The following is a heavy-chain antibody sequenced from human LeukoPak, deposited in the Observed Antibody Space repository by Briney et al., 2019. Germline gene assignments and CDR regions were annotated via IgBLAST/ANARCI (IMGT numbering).Heavy chain of an antibody. CDR2: INAGNGNT. CDR1: GYTSTSYA. D-gene: IGHD3-10*01. J-gene: IGHJ4*02. V-gene: IGHV1-3*01. Sequence: GASVKVSCKASGYTSTSYAMHWVRPAPGQRLEWMGWINAGNGNTKYSQKFQGRVTITRDTSASTAYMELSSLRSEDTAVYYCARSFLWFGEFPFDYWGQGTLVTVSS. CDR3: ARSFLWFGEFPFDY.